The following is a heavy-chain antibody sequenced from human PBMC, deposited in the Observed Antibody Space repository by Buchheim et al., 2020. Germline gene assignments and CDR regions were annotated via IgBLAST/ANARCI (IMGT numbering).Heavy chain of an antibody. D-gene: IGHD6-13*01. CDR2: IYYSGST. CDR3: ARGYSSSWPRRPFDY. CDR1: GGSISSSSYY. J-gene: IGHJ4*02. V-gene: IGHV4-39*01. Sequence: QLQLQESGPGLVKPSETLSLTCTVSGGSISSSSYYWGWIRQPPGKGLEWIGSIYYSGSTHYNPSLKSRVTISVDTSKNQFSLKLSSVTAADTAVYYCARGYSSSWPRRPFDYWGQGTL.